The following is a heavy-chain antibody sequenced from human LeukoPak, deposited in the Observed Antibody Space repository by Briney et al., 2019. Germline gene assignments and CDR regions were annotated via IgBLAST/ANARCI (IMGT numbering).Heavy chain of an antibody. V-gene: IGHV1-18*04. CDR2: ISAYNGNT. CDR3: ARAQSGSYLGNWFDP. Sequence: ASVKVSCKASGYTFTGYYMHWVRQAPGQGLEWMGWISAYNGNTNYAQKLQGRVTMTTDTSTSTAYMELSSLRSEDTAVYYCARAQSGSYLGNWFDPWGQGTLVTVSS. D-gene: IGHD1-26*01. CDR1: GYTFTGYY. J-gene: IGHJ5*02.